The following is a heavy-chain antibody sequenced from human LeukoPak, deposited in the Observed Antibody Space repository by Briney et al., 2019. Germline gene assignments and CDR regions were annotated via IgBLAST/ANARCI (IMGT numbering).Heavy chain of an antibody. V-gene: IGHV3-7*01. D-gene: IGHD3-10*01. CDR1: GFTFSSYA. CDR3: ASEGPSGSYYTFDY. Sequence: GGSLRLSCAASGFTFSSYAMSWVRQAPGKGLEWVANIKQDGSEKYYVDSVKGRFTISRDNAKNSLYLQMNSLRAEDTAVYYCASEGPSGSYYTFDYWGQGTLVTVSS. CDR2: IKQDGSEK. J-gene: IGHJ4*02.